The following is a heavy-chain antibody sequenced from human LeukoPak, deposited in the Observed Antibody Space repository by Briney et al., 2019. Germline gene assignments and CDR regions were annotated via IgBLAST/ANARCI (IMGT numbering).Heavy chain of an antibody. CDR3: ARRGYYDSSGYFDY. CDR1: GGSISSSYYY. D-gene: IGHD3-22*01. J-gene: IGHJ4*02. V-gene: IGHV4-39*01. CDR2: IYYSGST. Sequence: PSETLSLTCTVSGGSISSSYYYWGWIRQPPGKGLEWIGNIYYSGSTYYNPSLQSRVTISVDTSKNQFSLKLSSVAAADTAVYYCARRGYYDSSGYFDYWGQATLVTVSS.